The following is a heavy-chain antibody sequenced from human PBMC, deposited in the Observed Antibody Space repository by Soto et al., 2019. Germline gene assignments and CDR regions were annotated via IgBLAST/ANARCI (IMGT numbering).Heavy chain of an antibody. CDR3: AHRRIGVSQWNYGDFDY. D-gene: IGHD1-7*01. CDR1: GFSLSTSGVG. J-gene: IGHJ4*02. CDR2: IYWDDDK. V-gene: IGHV2-5*02. Sequence: SGPTLVNPTQTLTLTCTFSGFSLSTSGVGVGWIRQPPGKALEGLVIIYWDDDKRYSPSLRGRLTITKDTSKNQVVLTMTNVDPEDTATYFCAHRRIGVSQWNYGDFDYWGQGTLVTVSS.